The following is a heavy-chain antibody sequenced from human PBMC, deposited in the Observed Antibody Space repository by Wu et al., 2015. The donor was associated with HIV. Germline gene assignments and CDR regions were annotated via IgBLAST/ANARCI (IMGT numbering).Heavy chain of an antibody. D-gene: IGHD2-21*02. CDR3: ARDRPDIPGLIWGSEYHAFDI. V-gene: IGHV1-46*01. Sequence: QVQLVQSGAEVKKPGASVKVSCKASGYTFTSYYMHWVRQAPGQGLEWMGIINPSGGSTSYAQKFQGRVTMTRDTSTSTVYMELSSLRSEDTAVYYCARDRPDIPGLIWGSEYHAFDIWGQGTMVTVSS. J-gene: IGHJ3*02. CDR2: INPSGGST. CDR1: GYTFTSYY.